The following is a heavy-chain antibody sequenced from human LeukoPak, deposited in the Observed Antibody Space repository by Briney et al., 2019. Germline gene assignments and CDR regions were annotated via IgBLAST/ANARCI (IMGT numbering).Heavy chain of an antibody. Sequence: GGSLRLSCAASGFTFSSYAMSWVRQAPGKGLEWVSAISGSGGSTYYADSVKGRFTISRDNSKNTPDLQMNSLRAEDTAVYYCAKDRSPLQYLYSFDYWGQGTLVTVSS. D-gene: IGHD4-11*01. CDR2: ISGSGGST. J-gene: IGHJ4*02. CDR1: GFTFSSYA. CDR3: AKDRSPLQYLYSFDY. V-gene: IGHV3-23*01.